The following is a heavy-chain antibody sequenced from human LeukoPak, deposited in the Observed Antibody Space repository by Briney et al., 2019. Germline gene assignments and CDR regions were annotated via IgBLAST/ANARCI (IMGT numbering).Heavy chain of an antibody. D-gene: IGHD3-3*01. J-gene: IGHJ5*02. CDR2: INHSGST. CDR3: ARVLRPRYYDFWSGYYRDGFGP. V-gene: IGHV4-34*01. CDR1: GGSFSGYY. Sequence: SETLSLTCAVYGGSFSGYYWSWIRQPPGKGLEWIGEINHSGSTNYNPSLKSRVTISVDTSKNQFSLKLSSVTAADTAVYYCARVLRPRYYDFWSGYYRDGFGPWGQGTLVTVSS.